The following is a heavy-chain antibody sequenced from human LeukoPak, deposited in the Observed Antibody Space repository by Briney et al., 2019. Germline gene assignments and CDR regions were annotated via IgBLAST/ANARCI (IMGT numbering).Heavy chain of an antibody. J-gene: IGHJ6*03. CDR1: GGSISSNSVY. V-gene: IGHV4-39*07. Sequence: SETLSLTCTVSGGSISSNSVYWGWIRQPPGKGLEWLGYVYYTGSTNYNPSLKSRVTISVDTSKNQFSLKLSSVTAADTAVYYCARSSEGRYYYDSSGYSYYYYYMDVWGKGTTVTISS. D-gene: IGHD3-22*01. CDR3: ARSSEGRYYYDSSGYSYYYYYMDV. CDR2: VYYTGST.